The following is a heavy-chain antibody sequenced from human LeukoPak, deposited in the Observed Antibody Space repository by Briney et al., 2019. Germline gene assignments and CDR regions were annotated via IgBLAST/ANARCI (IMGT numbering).Heavy chain of an antibody. V-gene: IGHV1-69*13. CDR2: IIPIFGTA. CDR1: GGTFSSYA. CDR3: ARNSGYDLFGWFDP. J-gene: IGHJ5*02. D-gene: IGHD5-12*01. Sequence: ASVKVSCKASGGTFSSYAISWVRQAPGQGLEWMGGIIPIFGTANYAQKFQGRVTITADESTSTAYMELSSLRSEDTAVYYCARNSGYDLFGWFDPWGQGTLVTVSS.